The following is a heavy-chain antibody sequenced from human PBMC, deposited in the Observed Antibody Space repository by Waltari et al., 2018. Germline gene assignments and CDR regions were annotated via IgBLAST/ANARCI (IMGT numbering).Heavy chain of an antibody. CDR3: ARGGYYGSGSYYFDY. Sequence: QVQLQESGPGLVKPSQTLSLTCTVSGGSISSGSYYWSWIRQPAGKGLEWIGRIYTSGSTNYNPSLKSRVTISVDTSKNHFSLKLSSVTAADTAVYYCARGGYYGSGSYYFDYWGQGTLVTVSS. CDR1: GGSISSGSYY. CDR2: IYTSGST. D-gene: IGHD3-10*01. J-gene: IGHJ4*02. V-gene: IGHV4-61*02.